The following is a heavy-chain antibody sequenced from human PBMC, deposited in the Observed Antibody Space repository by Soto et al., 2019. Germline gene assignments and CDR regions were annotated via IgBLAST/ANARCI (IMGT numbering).Heavy chain of an antibody. Sequence: GGSLRLSCAASGFTVSSSYMSWVRQAPGKGLEWVSFIYAGGSTYYADSMKGRFTISRDNSKNTLYLQMHSLRAEDTAVYYCARVSPRNTGSWFGGNWFDPWGQGTLVTVSS. D-gene: IGHD3-10*01. CDR1: GFTVSSSY. CDR2: IYAGGST. V-gene: IGHV3-66*01. CDR3: ARVSPRNTGSWFGGNWFDP. J-gene: IGHJ5*02.